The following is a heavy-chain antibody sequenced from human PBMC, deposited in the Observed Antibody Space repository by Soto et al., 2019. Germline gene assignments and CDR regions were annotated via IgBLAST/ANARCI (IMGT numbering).Heavy chain of an antibody. J-gene: IGHJ4*02. CDR1: GFSFSSYG. Sequence: EVPLVESGGGLVKPGGSLRLSCTPSGFSFSSYGMNWVRQAPGKGLEWVSSISSGGTYIYYADSVKGRFTISRDNAKNSLFLQMNSLRAEDTAVYYCARDTTTSWRTQDFCFDYWGQGSLVTVSS. CDR2: ISSGGTYI. V-gene: IGHV3-21*01. D-gene: IGHD2-2*01. CDR3: ARDTTTSWRTQDFCFDY.